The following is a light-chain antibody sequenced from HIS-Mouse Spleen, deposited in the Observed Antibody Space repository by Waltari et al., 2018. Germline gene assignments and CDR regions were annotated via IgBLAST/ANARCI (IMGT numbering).Light chain of an antibody. J-gene: IGLJ2*01. V-gene: IGLV3-1*01. Sequence: SYELTQPPSVSVSPGQTASITCSGDKLGDKYACWYQQKPGQSPVLVIYQDSKRPSGFPGRFSGSNSGNTATLTISGTQAMDEADYYCQAWDSSTGVFGGGTKLTVL. CDR1: KLGDKY. CDR2: QDS. CDR3: QAWDSSTGV.